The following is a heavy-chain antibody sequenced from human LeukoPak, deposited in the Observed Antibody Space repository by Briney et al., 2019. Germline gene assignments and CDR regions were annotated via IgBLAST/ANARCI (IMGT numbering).Heavy chain of an antibody. CDR1: GGSISSSNW. D-gene: IGHD3-10*01. CDR3: ARTYYGSGEAYFDY. J-gene: IGHJ4*02. V-gene: IGHV4-4*02. CDR2: IYHSGST. Sequence: TSGTLSLTCAVSGGSISSSNWWSWVRQPPGKGLEWIGEIYHSGSTNYNPSLKSRVTISVDKSKNQFSLKLSSVTAADTAVYYCARTYYGSGEAYFDYWGQGTLVTVSS.